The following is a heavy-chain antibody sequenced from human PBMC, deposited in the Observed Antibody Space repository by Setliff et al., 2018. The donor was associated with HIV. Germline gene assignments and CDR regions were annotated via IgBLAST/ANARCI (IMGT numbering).Heavy chain of an antibody. V-gene: IGHV1-8*02. CDR3: AREMFMYTSSEGFPFDL. J-gene: IGHJ4*02. D-gene: IGHD6-6*01. CDR2: INPYNDNT. Sequence: ASVKVSCKASGYIFKNYDINWVRQAPGQGLEWMGGINPYNDNTHYALRFQGRVTMTRDTSTNTVYLELSSLRSEDTAMYYCAREMFMYTSSEGFPFDLWGQGTLVTVSS. CDR1: GYIFKNYD.